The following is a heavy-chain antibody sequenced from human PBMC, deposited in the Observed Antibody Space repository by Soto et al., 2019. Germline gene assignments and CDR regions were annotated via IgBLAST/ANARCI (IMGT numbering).Heavy chain of an antibody. CDR1: GGSFSSYA. V-gene: IGHV1-69*13. Sequence: SVKVSCKASGGSFSSYAISWVRQAPGQGLDWMGGIIPYIATVNFAQKFQDRVTISADEYTNTVYMELSSLRSEDTAVYFCARHRPYFGSGSYYYGMDVWGQGTTVTVSS. CDR2: IIPYIATV. CDR3: ARHRPYFGSGSYYYGMDV. J-gene: IGHJ6*02. D-gene: IGHD3-10*01.